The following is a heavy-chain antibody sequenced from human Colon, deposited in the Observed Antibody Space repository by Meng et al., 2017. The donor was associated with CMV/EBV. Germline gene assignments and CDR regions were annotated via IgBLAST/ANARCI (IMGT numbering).Heavy chain of an antibody. J-gene: IGHJ4*02. CDR2: IRSKANNYAT. CDR1: GFIFSDSA. CDR3: SRPTAVASSATDY. Sequence: AGSLRLSCAVSGFIFSDSAMYWVRQASGKGLEWVGRIRSKANNYATTYAASVEGRFTISRDDSKNMVYLEMNSLKTEDTAVYYCSRPTAVASSATDYWGQGTLVTVSS. V-gene: IGHV3-73*01. D-gene: IGHD6-19*01.